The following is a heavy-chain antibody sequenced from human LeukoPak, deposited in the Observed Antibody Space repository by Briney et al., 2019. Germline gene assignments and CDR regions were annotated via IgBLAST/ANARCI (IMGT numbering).Heavy chain of an antibody. CDR1: GGSISSYY. CDR3: ARDRDSSGLRDFDL. D-gene: IGHD3-22*01. V-gene: IGHV4-59*01. Sequence: KASETLPLTCTVSGGSISSYYWSWIRQPPGKGLEWIGYIYYSGNTNYNPSLKSRVSISIDTSKNQFSLQLSSVTAADTAVYYCARDRDSSGLRDFDLWGRGTLVTVSA. CDR2: IYYSGNT. J-gene: IGHJ2*01.